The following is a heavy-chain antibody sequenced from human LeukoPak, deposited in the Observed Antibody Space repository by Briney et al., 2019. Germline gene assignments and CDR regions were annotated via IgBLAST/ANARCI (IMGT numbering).Heavy chain of an antibody. CDR1: GFTFDDYA. CDR2: ISGDGGST. J-gene: IGHJ6*04. D-gene: IGHD2-2*01. CDR3: AKDIQGYCSSTSCPPVDV. Sequence: PGGSLRLSCAASGFTFDDYAMHWVRQAPGKGLEWVSLISGDGGSTYYADSVKGRFTISRDNSKNSLYLQMNSLRTEDTALYYCAKDIQGYCSSTSCPPVDVWGKGTTVTVSS. V-gene: IGHV3-43*02.